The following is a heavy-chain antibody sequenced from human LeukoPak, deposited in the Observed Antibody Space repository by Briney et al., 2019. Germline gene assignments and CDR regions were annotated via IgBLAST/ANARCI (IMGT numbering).Heavy chain of an antibody. CDR1: GFAFDEHG. J-gene: IGHJ4*02. Sequence: GRSLRLSCTASGFAFDEHGMSWVRQVPGKGLEWVSGINWSGGSTGYADPLRGRFTISRDNAKNSLYLQMDSLRAEDTALYYCARAPITSPFYFDYWGQGTLVTVSS. CDR3: ARAPITSPFYFDY. CDR2: INWSGGST. V-gene: IGHV3-20*04. D-gene: IGHD2-2*01.